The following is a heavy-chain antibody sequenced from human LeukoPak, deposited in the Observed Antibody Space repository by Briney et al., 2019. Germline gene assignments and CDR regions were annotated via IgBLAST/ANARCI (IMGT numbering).Heavy chain of an antibody. J-gene: IGHJ3*02. D-gene: IGHD3-10*01. CDR1: GGSISSGSYY. Sequence: SETLSLTCTVSGGSISSGSYYWSWIRQPPGKGLEWIGYIYHSGSTYYNPSLKSRVTISVDRSKNQFSLKLSSVTAADTAVYYCARGDYGSGSYYPDAFDIWGQGTMVTVSS. V-gene: IGHV4-30-2*01. CDR3: ARGDYGSGSYYPDAFDI. CDR2: IYHSGST.